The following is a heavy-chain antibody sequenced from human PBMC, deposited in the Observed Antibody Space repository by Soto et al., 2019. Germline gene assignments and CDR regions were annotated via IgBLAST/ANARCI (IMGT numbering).Heavy chain of an antibody. CDR1: GGTFSSYA. CDR2: IIPIFGTA. V-gene: IGHV1-69*06. D-gene: IGHD4-17*01. CDR3: ARGMTTVVTPIYYYYGMDV. J-gene: IGHJ6*02. Sequence: QGQLVQSGAEVKKPGSSVKVSCKASGGTFSSYAISWVRQAPGQGLEWMGGIIPIFGTANYAQKFQGRVTITADKSTSTAYMELSSLRSEDTAVYYCARGMTTVVTPIYYYYGMDVWGQGTTVTVSS.